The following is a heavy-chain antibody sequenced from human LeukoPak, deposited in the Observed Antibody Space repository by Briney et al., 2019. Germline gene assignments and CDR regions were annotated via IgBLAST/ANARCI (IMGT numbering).Heavy chain of an antibody. CDR2: IYSGDST. D-gene: IGHD2-2*01. CDR1: GFTASSNY. V-gene: IGHV3-53*01. Sequence: GGSLRLSCAASGFTASSNYMNWVRQAPGKGLEWVSVIYSGDSTYYADSVKGRFTISRDNAKNTLYLEMDSLRAEDTAVYYCARDWYHAIDYWGQGTLVTVSS. J-gene: IGHJ4*02. CDR3: ARDWYHAIDY.